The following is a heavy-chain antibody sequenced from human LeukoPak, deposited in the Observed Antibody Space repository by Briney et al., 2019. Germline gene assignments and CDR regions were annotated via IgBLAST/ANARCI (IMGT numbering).Heavy chain of an antibody. D-gene: IGHD6-25*01. J-gene: IGHJ4*02. CDR2: VWVDGNNK. CDR3: AKAARLGPSHFDY. CDR1: GFTFSSYA. V-gene: IGHV3-33*03. Sequence: GGSLRLSCAASGFTFSSYAMHWVRQAPGKGLEWVAVVWVDGNNKFYADSVKGRFTISRDNSRSTLYLHMNSLRDDDTAVYYCAKAARLGPSHFDYWGRGTLVTVSS.